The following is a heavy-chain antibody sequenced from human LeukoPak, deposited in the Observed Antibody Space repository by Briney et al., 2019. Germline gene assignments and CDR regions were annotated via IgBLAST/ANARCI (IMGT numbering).Heavy chain of an antibody. CDR2: GYFRGNT. J-gene: IGHJ3*01. V-gene: IGHV4-30-4*08. CDR1: GGSISSGAYY. D-gene: IGHD3-22*01. CDR3: ARGVYYDSSGLD. Sequence: SETLSLTCTVSGGSISSGAYYWSWIRQVPGKGLEWIGYGYFRGNTFYNPSLKSRVTISVDTSKNQFSLKLSSVTAADTAVYYCARGVYYDSSGLDWGQGTMVTVSS.